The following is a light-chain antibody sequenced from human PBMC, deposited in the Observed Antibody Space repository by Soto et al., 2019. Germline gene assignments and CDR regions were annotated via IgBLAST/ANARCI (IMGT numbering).Light chain of an antibody. CDR1: QSVSSSY. CDR3: QQYGSSPVT. J-gene: IGKJ2*01. Sequence: EIVLTQSPGTLSLSPGERATLSCRASQSVSSSYLAWYQQKPGQAPRLLIYGASSRDTGIPYRFSGSGSGTDFTLTISRLEPEDFAVYYCQQYGSSPVTFGQGTKLEIK. CDR2: GAS. V-gene: IGKV3-20*01.